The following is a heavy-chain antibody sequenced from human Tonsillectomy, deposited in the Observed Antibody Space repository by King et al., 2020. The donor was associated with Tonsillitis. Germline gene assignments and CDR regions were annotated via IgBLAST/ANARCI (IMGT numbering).Heavy chain of an antibody. Sequence: QVQLQESGPGLVKPSQTLSLTCTVSGGSISSSTYYWSWIRQYPGKGLEWIGYIFYSGTTYYNPSLTSRITISVDTSKNQFSLKLSSVTAADTAVYYWARDPRGYCTSSSCQPNAFDIWGQGTMVTVSS. CDR3: ARDPRGYCTSSSCQPNAFDI. CDR2: IFYSGTT. D-gene: IGHD2-2*01. V-gene: IGHV4-31*03. CDR1: GGSISSSTYY. J-gene: IGHJ3*02.